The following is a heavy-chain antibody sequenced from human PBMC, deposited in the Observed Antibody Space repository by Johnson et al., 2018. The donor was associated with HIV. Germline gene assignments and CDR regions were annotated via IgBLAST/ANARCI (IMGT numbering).Heavy chain of an antibody. D-gene: IGHD3-22*01. Sequence: QVQLVESGGGLVQPGGSLRLSCAASGFTFSDYYMRWIRQAPGKGLEWVAVISYDGSNKYYADSVQGRFTISRDNSKNTLYLQMNSLRAEDTAVYYCAKFQSVDTYYYDSESDAFDIWGQGTMVTVSS. J-gene: IGHJ3*02. V-gene: IGHV3-30*18. CDR1: GFTFSDYY. CDR2: ISYDGSNK. CDR3: AKFQSVDTYYYDSESDAFDI.